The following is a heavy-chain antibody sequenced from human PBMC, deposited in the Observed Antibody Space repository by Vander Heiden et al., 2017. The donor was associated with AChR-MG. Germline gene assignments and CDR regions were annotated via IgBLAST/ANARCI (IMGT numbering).Heavy chain of an antibody. CDR3: ARRRSSIVGATTFYFDY. CDR1: GGTFSSYA. J-gene: IGHJ4*02. CDR2: IIPILGIA. V-gene: IGHV1-69*04. Sequence: QVQLVQSGAEVKKPGSSVKVSCKASGGTFSSYAISWVRQAPGQGLEWMGRIIPILGIANYAQKFQGRVTITADKSTSTAYMELSSLRSEDTAVYYCARRRSSIVGATTFYFDYWGQGTLVTVSS. D-gene: IGHD1-26*01.